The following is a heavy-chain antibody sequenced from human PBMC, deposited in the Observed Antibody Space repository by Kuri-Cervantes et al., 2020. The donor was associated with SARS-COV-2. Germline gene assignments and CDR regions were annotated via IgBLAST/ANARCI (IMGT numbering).Heavy chain of an antibody. CDR2: IYYSGST. CDR3: ARPFYSGSPRVAFVI. V-gene: IGHV4-39*01. D-gene: IGHD1-26*01. Sequence: GSLRLSCTVSGGSISSSSYYWGWIRQPPGKGLEWIGSIYYSGSTYYNPSLKSRVTISVDTSKNQFSLKLSSVTAADTAVYYCARPFYSGSPRVAFVIWGQGTMVTVSS. CDR1: GGSISSSSYY. J-gene: IGHJ3*02.